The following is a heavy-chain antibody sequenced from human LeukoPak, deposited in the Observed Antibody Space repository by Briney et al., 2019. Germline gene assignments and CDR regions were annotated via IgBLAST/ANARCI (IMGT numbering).Heavy chain of an antibody. V-gene: IGHV3-23*01. J-gene: IGHJ4*02. Sequence: GASLRLSCAASGFTFSSYAVSWVRQAPGKGLEWVSAISGSGGSTYYADSVKGRFTISRDNSKNTLYLQMNSLRAEDTAVYYCAKDRRGMVFDYWGQGTLVTVSS. CDR3: AKDRRGMVFDY. D-gene: IGHD3-10*01. CDR2: ISGSGGST. CDR1: GFTFSSYA.